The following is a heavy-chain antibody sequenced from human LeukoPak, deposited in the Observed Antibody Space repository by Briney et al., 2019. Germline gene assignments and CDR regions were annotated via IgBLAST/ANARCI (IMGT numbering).Heavy chain of an antibody. CDR1: GGSISSYY. Sequence: SETLSLTCTVSGGSISSYYWSWIRQPPGKGLEWIGYIYYSGSTNYNPSLKSRVTISVDTSKSQFSLKLSSVTAADTAVYYCARGDYYDSSGYYLFDYWGQGTLDTVSS. J-gene: IGHJ4*02. CDR3: ARGDYYDSSGYYLFDY. D-gene: IGHD3-22*01. CDR2: IYYSGST. V-gene: IGHV4-59*01.